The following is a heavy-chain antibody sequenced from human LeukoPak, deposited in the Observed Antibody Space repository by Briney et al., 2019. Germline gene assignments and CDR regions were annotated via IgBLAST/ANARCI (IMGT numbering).Heavy chain of an antibody. V-gene: IGHV1-46*01. Sequence: ASVKVSCKASGYTFTKSYIHWVRQAPGQRLELMGLINPGGDNTDYAQNFQGRLTMTSDTSARTVYMELSSLRSDDTAVYYCARIRDGYNDAYDIWGQGTLVTVTS. CDR1: GYTFTKSY. CDR2: INPGGDNT. CDR3: ARIRDGYNDAYDI. J-gene: IGHJ3*02. D-gene: IGHD5-24*01.